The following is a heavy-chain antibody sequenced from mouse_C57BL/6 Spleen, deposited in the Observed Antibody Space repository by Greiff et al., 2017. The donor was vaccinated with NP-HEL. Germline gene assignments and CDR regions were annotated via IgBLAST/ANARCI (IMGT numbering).Heavy chain of an antibody. CDR3: ARKVYYDYDGFAY. CDR2: IDPSDSYT. D-gene: IGHD2-4*01. CDR1: GYTFTSYW. J-gene: IGHJ3*01. V-gene: IGHV1-50*01. Sequence: VQLQQPGAELVKPGASVKLSCKASGYTFTSYWMQWVKQRPGQGLEWIGEIDPSDSYTNYNQKFKGKATLTVDTSSSTAYMQLSSLTSEDSVVYYCARKVYYDYDGFAYWGKGTLVTVFA.